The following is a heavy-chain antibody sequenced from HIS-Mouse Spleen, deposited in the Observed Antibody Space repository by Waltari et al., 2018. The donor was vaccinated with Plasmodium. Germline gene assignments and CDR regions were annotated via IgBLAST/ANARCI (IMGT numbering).Heavy chain of an antibody. V-gene: IGHV3-7*01. CDR1: GFTFSSYW. Sequence: EVQLVESGGGLVQPGGSLRLSCAASGFTFSSYWVSWVRQAPGKGRGWVANRKQDGSEKYYVESVKGRFTISRDNAKNSLYLQMNSLSAEDTAVYYCASSWYWYFDLWGRGTLVTVSS. J-gene: IGHJ2*01. CDR2: RKQDGSEK. D-gene: IGHD6-13*01. CDR3: ASSWYWYFDL.